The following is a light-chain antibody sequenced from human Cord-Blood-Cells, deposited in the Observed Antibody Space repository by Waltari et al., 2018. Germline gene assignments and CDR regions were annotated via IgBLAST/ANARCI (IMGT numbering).Light chain of an antibody. J-gene: IGLJ2*01. CDR3: QSYDSSLSVV. CDR1: SPNIRAGYD. V-gene: IGLV1-40*01. Sequence: QSVLTPPPSVSGAPGPRVTISCTGTSPNIRAGYDLHWYQQLPGTAPKLLIYGNSNRPSGVPDRFSGSKSGTSASLAITGLQAEDEADYYCQSYDSSLSVVFGGGTKLTVL. CDR2: GNS.